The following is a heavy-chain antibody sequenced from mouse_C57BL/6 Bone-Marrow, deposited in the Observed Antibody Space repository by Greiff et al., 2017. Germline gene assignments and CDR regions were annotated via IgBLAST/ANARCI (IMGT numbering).Heavy chain of an antibody. D-gene: IGHD2-2*01. Sequence: EVQRVESGGGLVKPGGSLKLSCAASGFTFSSYAMSWVRQTPEKRLEWVANISDGGSYTYYPDNVKGRFTISRDNAKNNLYLQMSHLKSEDTAMYYCARDGGPSTMVTPFAYWGQGTLVTVSA. CDR1: GFTFSSYA. CDR2: ISDGGSYT. V-gene: IGHV5-4*01. J-gene: IGHJ3*01. CDR3: ARDGGPSTMVTPFAY.